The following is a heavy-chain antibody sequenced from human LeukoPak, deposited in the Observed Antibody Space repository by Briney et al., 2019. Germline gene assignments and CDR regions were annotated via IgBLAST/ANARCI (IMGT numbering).Heavy chain of an antibody. V-gene: IGHV3-30*18. D-gene: IGHD3-10*01. J-gene: IGHJ4*02. Sequence: GGSLRLSCAASGFTFSSYGMHWVRQAPGKGLEWVAVILYDGSNKYYADSVKGRFTISRDNSKNTLYLQMNSLRAEDTAVYYCAKGFPYYYGSGSYYLDYWGQGTLVTVSS. CDR3: AKGFPYYYGSGSYYLDY. CDR2: ILYDGSNK. CDR1: GFTFSSYG.